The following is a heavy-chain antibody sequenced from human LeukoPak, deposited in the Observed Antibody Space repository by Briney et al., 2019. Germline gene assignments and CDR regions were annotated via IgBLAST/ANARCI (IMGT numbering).Heavy chain of an antibody. D-gene: IGHD6-19*01. V-gene: IGHV1-24*01. Sequence: ASVKVSCKVSGYTLTELSMHWVRQAPGKGLEWMGGFDPEDGETIYAQKFQGRVTMTEDTSTDTAYMELSSLRSEDTAVYYCATDRTGGYSSGWYPYWGQGTLVTVSS. J-gene: IGHJ4*02. CDR2: FDPEDGET. CDR1: GYTLTELS. CDR3: ATDRTGGYSSGWYPY.